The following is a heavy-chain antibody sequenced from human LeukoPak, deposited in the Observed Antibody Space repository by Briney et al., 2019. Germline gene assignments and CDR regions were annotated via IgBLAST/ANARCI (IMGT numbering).Heavy chain of an antibody. J-gene: IGHJ6*03. CDR1: GFTFSSYW. D-gene: IGHD3-10*01. CDR3: ARDGYYYGSGSISYYYYNYMDV. V-gene: IGHV3-7*01. CDR2: IKQDGSEK. Sequence: GGSLRLSCAASGFTFSSYWMSWVRQAPGKGLEWVANIKQDGSEKYYVDSVKGRFTISRDNAKNSLYLQMNSLRAEDTAVYYCARDGYYYGSGSISYYYYNYMDVWGKGTTVTISS.